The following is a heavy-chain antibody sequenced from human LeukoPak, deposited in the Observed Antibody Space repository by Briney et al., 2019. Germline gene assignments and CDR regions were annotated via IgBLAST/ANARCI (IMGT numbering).Heavy chain of an antibody. CDR3: AREVYDSSGYYNY. V-gene: IGHV1-2*02. D-gene: IGHD3-22*01. CDR1: GYTFTGYY. J-gene: IGHJ4*02. Sequence: WASVKVFCKASGYTFTGYYMHWVRQDPGQGLEWMGWINPNSGGTNYAQKFQGRVTMIRDMYTSTVYMELSSLRSEDTAVYYCAREVYDSSGYYNYWGQGTLVTVSS. CDR2: INPNSGGT.